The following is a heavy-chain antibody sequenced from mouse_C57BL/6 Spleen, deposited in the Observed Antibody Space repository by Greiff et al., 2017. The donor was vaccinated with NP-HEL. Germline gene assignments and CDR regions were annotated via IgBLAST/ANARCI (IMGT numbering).Heavy chain of an antibody. CDR2: IDPSDSYT. V-gene: IGHV1-59*01. J-gene: IGHJ4*01. D-gene: IGHD1-1*01. CDR1: GYTFTSYW. CDR3: ARAPPYYYGSSHYYAMDY. Sequence: QVQLQQPGAELVRPGTSVKLSCKASGYTFTSYWMHWVKQRPGQGLEWIGVIDPSDSYTNYNQKFKGKATLTVDTSSSTAYMQLSSLTSEDSAVYYCARAPPYYYGSSHYYAMDYWGQGTSVTVSS.